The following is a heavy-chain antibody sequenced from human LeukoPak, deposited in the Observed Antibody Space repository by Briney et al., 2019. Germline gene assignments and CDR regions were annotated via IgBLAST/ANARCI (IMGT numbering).Heavy chain of an antibody. V-gene: IGHV3-7*01. CDR3: ARDPGSSAFDL. CDR2: IKQDGSVK. D-gene: IGHD1-14*01. J-gene: IGHJ4*02. Sequence: PGGSLRLSCAASGFSFSTYWMSWVRQTPEKVLEFEANIKQDGSVKNYMASLKGRSTISRDNARESLYLEINSLRADDTAVYYCARDPGSSAFDLWGQGALVTVSS. CDR1: GFSFSTYW.